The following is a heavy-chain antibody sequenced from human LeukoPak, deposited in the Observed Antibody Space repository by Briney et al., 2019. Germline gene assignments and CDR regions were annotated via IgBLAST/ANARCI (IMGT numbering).Heavy chain of an antibody. CDR1: GGTFSSYA. J-gene: IGHJ4*02. CDR3: ARDMGRYSYGYIDY. Sequence: GASVKVSCKASGGTFSSYAISWVRQAPGQGLEWMGRIIPILGIANYAQKFQGRVAITADKSTSTAYMELSSLRSEDTVVYYCARDMGRYSYGYIDYWGQGTLVTVSS. V-gene: IGHV1-69*04. D-gene: IGHD5-18*01. CDR2: IIPILGIA.